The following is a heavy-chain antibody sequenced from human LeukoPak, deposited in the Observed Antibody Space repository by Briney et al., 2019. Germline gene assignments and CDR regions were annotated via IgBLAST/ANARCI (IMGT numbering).Heavy chain of an antibody. CDR1: GFTFSSYT. D-gene: IGHD3-10*01. J-gene: IGHJ4*02. Sequence: GGSLRLSCAASGFTFSSYTMSWVRQAPGKGLEWVSSITGSGPYMLYADSVKHRFTISRDNTKNLLYLEMNSLRAEDTAMYFCVRDVGAVRGEVYFDYWGQGTLVTVSS. CDR2: ITGSGPYM. CDR3: VRDVGAVRGEVYFDY. V-gene: IGHV3-21*06.